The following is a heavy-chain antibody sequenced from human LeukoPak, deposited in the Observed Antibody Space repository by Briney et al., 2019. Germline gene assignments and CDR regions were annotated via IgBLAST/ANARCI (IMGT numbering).Heavy chain of an antibody. CDR1: GGSFSGYY. CDR2: INHSGST. V-gene: IGHV4-34*01. J-gene: IGHJ4*02. D-gene: IGHD6-13*01. Sequence: SETLSLTCAAYGGSFSGYYWSWIRQPPGKGLEWIGEINHSGSTNYNPSLKSRVTISVDTSKNQFSLKLSSVTAADTAVYYCARGRHRIAAAGTGSDYWGQGTLVTVSS. CDR3: ARGRHRIAAAGTGSDY.